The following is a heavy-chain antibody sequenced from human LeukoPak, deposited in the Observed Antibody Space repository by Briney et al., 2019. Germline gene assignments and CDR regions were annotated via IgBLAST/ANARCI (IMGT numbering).Heavy chain of an antibody. Sequence: ASVKVSFKASVGTFSSYAISWVRQAPGQGLEWMGGMIPIFGTANYAQKFQGRVTITADESTSTAYMELSSLRSEDTAVYYCARGGYYYDSSGYYPFDYWGQGTLVTVSS. CDR1: VGTFSSYA. D-gene: IGHD3-22*01. CDR3: ARGGYYYDSSGYYPFDY. CDR2: MIPIFGTA. V-gene: IGHV1-69*01. J-gene: IGHJ4*02.